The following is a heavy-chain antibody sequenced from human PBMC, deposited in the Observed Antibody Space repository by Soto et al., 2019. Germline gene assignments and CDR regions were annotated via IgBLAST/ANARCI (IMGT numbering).Heavy chain of an antibody. J-gene: IGHJ5*02. V-gene: IGHV1-69*15. CDR1: GGTFSNYA. CDR3: AKDGGADGYFGNWLDP. CDR2: IIPIFGTT. D-gene: IGHD5-12*01. Sequence: QVHLVQSGAEVKKPGSSVNVSCKASGGTFSNYAITWVRQAPGQGLEWVGRIIPIFGTTNVAQKFQGRVTITADESTTTAYMELGGLRSDDTAVYYCAKDGGADGYFGNWLDPWGQGTLVTVYS.